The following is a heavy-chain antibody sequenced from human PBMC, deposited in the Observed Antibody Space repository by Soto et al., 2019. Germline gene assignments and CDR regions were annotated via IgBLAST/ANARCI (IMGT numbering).Heavy chain of an antibody. D-gene: IGHD3-3*01. CDR3: AKDNTILGVVIIISDMDV. CDR1: GFTFSSYG. J-gene: IGHJ6*03. CDR2: ISYDGSNK. V-gene: IGHV3-30*18. Sequence: GGSLRLSCAASGFTFSSYGMHWVRQAPGKGLEWVAVISYDGSNKYYADSVKGRFTISRDNSKNTLYLQMNSLRAEDTAVYYCAKDNTILGVVIIISDMDVWGKGTTVTVSS.